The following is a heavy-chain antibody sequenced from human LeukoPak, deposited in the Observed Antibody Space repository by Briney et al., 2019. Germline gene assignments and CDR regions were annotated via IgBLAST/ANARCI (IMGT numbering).Heavy chain of an antibody. CDR3: AREKSGYDYSLYYYYYYMDV. V-gene: IGHV4-4*07. J-gene: IGHJ6*03. D-gene: IGHD5-12*01. Sequence: SETLSLTCTVSGGSISSYYWSWIRQPAGKGLEWIGRIHTSGGTNYNPSLKSRVTMSVDTSKNQFSLKLSSVTAADTAVYYCAREKSGYDYSLYYYYYYMDVWGKGTTVTVSS. CDR2: IHTSGGT. CDR1: GGSISSYY.